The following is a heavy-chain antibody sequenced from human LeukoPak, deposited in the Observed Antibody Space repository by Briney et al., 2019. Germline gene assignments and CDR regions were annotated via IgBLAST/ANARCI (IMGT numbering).Heavy chain of an antibody. Sequence: SVKVSCKASGGTFSSYAISWVRQAPGQGLEWMGRIIPIFGTANYAQKFQGRVTITTDESTSTAYMELSSLRSEDTAVYYCARGPWYDSSGYLDFDYWGQGTLVTVSS. CDR1: GGTFSSYA. CDR2: IIPIFGTA. V-gene: IGHV1-69*05. CDR3: ARGPWYDSSGYLDFDY. D-gene: IGHD3-22*01. J-gene: IGHJ4*02.